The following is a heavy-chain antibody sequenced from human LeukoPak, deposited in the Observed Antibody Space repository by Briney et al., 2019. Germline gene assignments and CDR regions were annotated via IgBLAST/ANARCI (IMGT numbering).Heavy chain of an antibody. D-gene: IGHD3-10*01. Sequence: ASVKVSCKASGYTFTSYDINWVRQATGQGLEWMGWMNPNSGNTGYAQKFQGRVTMTTDTSTSTAYMELRSLRADDTAVYYCARDARGLTMGLNAAFDIWGQGTMVTVSS. V-gene: IGHV1-8*02. CDR1: GYTFTSYD. CDR2: MNPNSGNT. J-gene: IGHJ3*02. CDR3: ARDARGLTMGLNAAFDI.